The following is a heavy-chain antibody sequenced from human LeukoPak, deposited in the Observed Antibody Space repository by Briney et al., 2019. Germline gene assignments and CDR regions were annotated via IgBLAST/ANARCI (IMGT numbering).Heavy chain of an antibody. J-gene: IGHJ5*01. V-gene: IGHV3-21*01. Sequence: GGSLRLSCAASGFTFSRHTMNWVRQAPGKGLEWVSSISSTGSYIYYAESLKGRFTVSRDNDKNYVYLQMNSLRVDDTAVYYCARAERLLEWLFDSWGQGTLVTVSS. D-gene: IGHD3-3*01. CDR1: GFTFSRHT. CDR2: ISSTGSYI. CDR3: ARAERLLEWLFDS.